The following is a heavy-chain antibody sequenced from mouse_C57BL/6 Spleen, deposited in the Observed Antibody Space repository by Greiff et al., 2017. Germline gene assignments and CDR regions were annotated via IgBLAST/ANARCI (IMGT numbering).Heavy chain of an antibody. CDR3: ASYYGRSHVPFAY. V-gene: IGHV1-69*01. CDR2: IDPSDSYT. CDR1: GYTFTSYW. Sequence: QVQLQQPGAELVMPGASVKLSCKASGYTFTSYWMHWVKQRPGQGLEWIGEIDPSDSYTNYNQKFKGKSTLTVDKSSSTAYMQLSSLTSEDSAVYYCASYYGRSHVPFAYWGQGTLVTVSA. D-gene: IGHD1-1*01. J-gene: IGHJ3*01.